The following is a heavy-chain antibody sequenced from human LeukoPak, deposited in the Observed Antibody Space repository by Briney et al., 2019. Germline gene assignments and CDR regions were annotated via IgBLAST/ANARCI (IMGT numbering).Heavy chain of an antibody. CDR2: INHSGTT. CDR3: ARGPLAAAGTLTYYYYGMDV. V-gene: IGHV4-34*01. J-gene: IGHJ6*02. CDR1: GGSFNGYY. Sequence: SETLSLTCAVYGGSFNGYYWSWIRQPPGKGLEWIGEINHSGTTNYNPSLKSRVTISVDTSKNQFFLKLSSVTAADTAVYYCARGPLAAAGTLTYYYYGMDVWGQGTTVTVSS. D-gene: IGHD6-13*01.